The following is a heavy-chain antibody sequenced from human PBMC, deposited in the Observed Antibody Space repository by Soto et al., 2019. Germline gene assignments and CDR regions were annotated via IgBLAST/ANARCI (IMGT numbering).Heavy chain of an antibody. Sequence: PGWSLRLSSEASGFTFSSYAMSWARQAPGKGLEWVSSIRVGDHSTVYADSVEGRFTLSRDNSKSTLSLQMNSLRVEDTAVYYCAKGGRGWNFDYWGQGT. V-gene: IGHV3-23*01. CDR2: IRVGDHST. J-gene: IGHJ4*02. CDR3: AKGGRGWNFDY. CDR1: GFTFSSYA. D-gene: IGHD6-19*01.